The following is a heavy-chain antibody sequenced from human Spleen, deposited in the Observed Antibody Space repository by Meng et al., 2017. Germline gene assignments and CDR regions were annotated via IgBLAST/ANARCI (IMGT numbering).Heavy chain of an antibody. D-gene: IGHD3-22*01. CDR1: GWSFSGYY. CDR2: VNHSGST. Sequence: VQLQVGGAGPLEPSEALSLTCSVYGWSFSGYYWSWIPQPPGKGLEWIGEVNHSGSTNYHPSLKSRVTISVDTSKNQFSLKLSSVTAADTAVYYCARGYDSKSYWGQGTLVTVSS. J-gene: IGHJ4*02. V-gene: IGHV4-34*01. CDR3: ARGYDSKSY.